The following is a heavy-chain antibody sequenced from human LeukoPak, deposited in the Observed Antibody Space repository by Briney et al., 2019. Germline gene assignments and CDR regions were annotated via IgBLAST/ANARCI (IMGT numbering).Heavy chain of an antibody. Sequence: GGSLRLSCAASGFTFRSYAMSWVRQAPGKGLEWVSGIIASGGSTYYADSVKGRLTISRDNSKNTLYLQMNSLRAEDTAVYYCAKDGGSSGWGPYYFDYWGQGTLVTVSS. CDR3: AKDGGSSGWGPYYFDY. CDR2: IIASGGST. J-gene: IGHJ4*02. V-gene: IGHV3-23*01. D-gene: IGHD6-19*01. CDR1: GFTFRSYA.